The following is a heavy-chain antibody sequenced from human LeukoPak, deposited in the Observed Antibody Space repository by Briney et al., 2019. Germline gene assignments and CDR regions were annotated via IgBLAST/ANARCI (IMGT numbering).Heavy chain of an antibody. D-gene: IGHD3-22*01. CDR3: ARGDSTYYYDSSGYSDY. CDR1: GYTFTGYY. CDR2: INPNSGGT. V-gene: IGHV1-2*02. J-gene: IGHJ4*02. Sequence: ASVKVSCKASGYTFTGYYMHWVRQAPGQGLEWMGWINPNSGGTNYAQKFQGRVTMTRDTSISTAYMELSRLRSDDTAVYYCARGDSTYYYDSSGYSDYWGQGTLVTVSS.